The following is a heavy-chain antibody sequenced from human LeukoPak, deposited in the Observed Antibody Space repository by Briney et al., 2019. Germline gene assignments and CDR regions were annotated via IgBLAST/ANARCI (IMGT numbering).Heavy chain of an antibody. CDR3: ARGRGYSGYDLDWYFDL. CDR2: IYYSGGI. D-gene: IGHD5-12*01. Sequence: SETLSLTCTVSGGSISSGGYYWSWIRQHPGKGLEWIGYIYYSGGINYNPSLQSRVTMSVDTSKNHFSLRLSSVTAADTAVYYCARGRGYSGYDLDWYFDLWGRGTLVTVSS. V-gene: IGHV4-61*03. J-gene: IGHJ2*01. CDR1: GGSISSGGYY.